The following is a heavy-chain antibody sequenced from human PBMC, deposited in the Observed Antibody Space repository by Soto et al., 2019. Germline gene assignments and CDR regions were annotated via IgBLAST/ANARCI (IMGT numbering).Heavy chain of an antibody. J-gene: IGHJ5*02. V-gene: IGHV4-59*01. D-gene: IGHD5-12*01. CDR3: ARLIVATINPSSSWYDPRTHKGWFDP. Sequence: TSETLSLTCTVSGGSISSYYWSWIRQPPGKGLEWIGYIYYSGSTNYNPSLKSRVTISVDTSKNQFSLKLSSVTAADTAVYYCARLIVATINPSSSWYDPRTHKGWFDPWGQGTLVTVSS. CDR2: IYYSGST. CDR1: GGSISSYY.